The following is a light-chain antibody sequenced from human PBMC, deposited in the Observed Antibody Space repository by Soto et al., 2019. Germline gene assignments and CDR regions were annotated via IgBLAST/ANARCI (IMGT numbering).Light chain of an antibody. Sequence: ERVMTQSPATLSVSPGERATLSCRASQSAGSNLAWYQQKPGQAPRLLIFGASSRATGVPARFSGSGSGTELTLTIISVQSEDFAVYFCQQYDNLPLAFGPGTKVDI. V-gene: IGKV3-15*01. CDR2: GAS. CDR1: QSAGSN. J-gene: IGKJ3*01. CDR3: QQYDNLPLA.